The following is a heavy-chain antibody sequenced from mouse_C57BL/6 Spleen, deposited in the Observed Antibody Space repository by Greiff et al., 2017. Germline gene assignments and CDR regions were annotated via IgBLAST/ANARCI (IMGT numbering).Heavy chain of an antibody. Sequence: EVKLLESGPGMVKPSQSLSLTCTVTGYSITSGYDWHWIRHFPGNKLEWMGYISYSGSTNYNPSLKSRISITHDTSKNHFFLKLNSVTTEDTATYYCARGGNGNYLAWFAYWGQGTLVTVSA. CDR3: ARGGNGNYLAWFAY. D-gene: IGHD2-1*01. V-gene: IGHV3-1*01. J-gene: IGHJ3*01. CDR2: ISYSGST. CDR1: GYSITSGYD.